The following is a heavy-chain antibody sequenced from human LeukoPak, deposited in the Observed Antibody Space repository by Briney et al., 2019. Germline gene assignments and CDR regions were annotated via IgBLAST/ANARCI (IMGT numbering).Heavy chain of an antibody. D-gene: IGHD4-17*01. CDR1: GFSLSTSGVG. J-gene: IGHJ5*02. V-gene: IGHV2-5*02. Sequence: SGPTLVNPTQTLTLTCTFSGFSLSTSGVGVGWIRQPPGKALEWLALIYWDDDKRYSPSLKSRLTITKDTSKNQVVLTMTNMDPVDTATYYCAHRRAYGDYHGSPYNWFDPWGQGTLVTVSS. CDR3: AHRRAYGDYHGSPYNWFDP. CDR2: IYWDDDK.